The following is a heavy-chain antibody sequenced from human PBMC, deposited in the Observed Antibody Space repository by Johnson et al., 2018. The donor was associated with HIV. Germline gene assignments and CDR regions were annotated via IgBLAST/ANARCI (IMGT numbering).Heavy chain of an antibody. J-gene: IGHJ3*01. CDR1: GFSFSSYW. CDR3: AREAGGSYPDAFDF. D-gene: IGHD1-26*01. Sequence: VQLVESGGGLVQPGGSLRLSCAASGFSFSSYWMNWVRQAPGKGLEWVANINQDGSAKYYVDSVKGRFTISRDNAKNSLYLQINSVRAEDTAVYYCAREAGGSYPDAFDFWGQGTMVTVSS. V-gene: IGHV3-7*01. CDR2: INQDGSAK.